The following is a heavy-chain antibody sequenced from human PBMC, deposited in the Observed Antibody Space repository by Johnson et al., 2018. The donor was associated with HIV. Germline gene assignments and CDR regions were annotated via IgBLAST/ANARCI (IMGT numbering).Heavy chain of an antibody. CDR2: ISYDGSNK. J-gene: IGHJ3*02. Sequence: QVQLVESGGGLVQPGGSLRLSCAASGFTFSSYAMHWVRQTPGKGLEWVAIISYDGSNKYYADSVKGRFTISRDNSKNTLYLQMNSLRAEDTAVYYCAKPPFYAFDIWGQGTMVTVSS. CDR1: GFTFSSYA. V-gene: IGHV3-30-3*02. CDR3: AKPPFYAFDI.